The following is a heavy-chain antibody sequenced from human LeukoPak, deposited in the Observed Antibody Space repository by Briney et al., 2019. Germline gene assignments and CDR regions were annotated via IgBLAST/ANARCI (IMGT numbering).Heavy chain of an antibody. CDR3: ARTPAMVAYYYYMDV. J-gene: IGHJ6*03. V-gene: IGHV5-51*01. Sequence: GESLKISCNGSGYRFTSYWIGWVRQMPGKGLEWMGIIYPGDSDTRYSPSFQGQVTISADKSISTAYLQWSSLKASDTAMYYCARTPAMVAYYYYMDVWGKGTTVTVSS. CDR1: GYRFTSYW. CDR2: IYPGDSDT. D-gene: IGHD5-18*01.